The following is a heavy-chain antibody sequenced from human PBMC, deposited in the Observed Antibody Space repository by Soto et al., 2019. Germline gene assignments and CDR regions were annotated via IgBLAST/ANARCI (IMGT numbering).Heavy chain of an antibody. CDR1: GYTFTGYY. CDR3: ARGRRGGYVYYYYYYMDV. D-gene: IGHD5-12*01. V-gene: IGHV1-2*04. CDR2: INPNSGGT. J-gene: IGHJ6*03. Sequence: ASVKVSCKASGYTFTGYYMHWVRQAPGQGLEWMGWINPNSGGTNYAQKFQGWVTMTRDTSISTAYMELSRLRSDDTAVYYCARGRRGGYVYYYYYYMDVWGKGTTVTVSS.